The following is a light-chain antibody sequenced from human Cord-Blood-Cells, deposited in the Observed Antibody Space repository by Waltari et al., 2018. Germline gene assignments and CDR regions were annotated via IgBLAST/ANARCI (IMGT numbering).Light chain of an antibody. CDR2: EVS. J-gene: IGLJ1*01. CDR1: SSDVGGYNY. Sequence: QSALTQPASVSGSPGQSITISCTGTSSDVGGYNYVSWYQQHPGKAPKLMSYEVSNRPSGVANRGAGSKAGNTASLTISGLQAEDEADYYCSSYTSSSTLVFGTGTKVTVL. V-gene: IGLV2-14*01. CDR3: SSYTSSSTLV.